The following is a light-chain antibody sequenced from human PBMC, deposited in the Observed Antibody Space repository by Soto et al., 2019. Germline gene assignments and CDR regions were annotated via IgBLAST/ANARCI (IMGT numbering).Light chain of an antibody. V-gene: IGKV3-11*01. CDR2: DAS. J-gene: IGKJ4*01. CDR3: QHRDYWPPGAT. CDR1: QSVSSY. Sequence: EIVLTQSPATLSLSPGERATLSCRASQSVSSYLAWYQQLPGQAPRLLIYDASNRATGIPARFSGSGSGTDFTLTISSLEPEDFAVYDCQHRDYWPPGATFGGGTKVEIK.